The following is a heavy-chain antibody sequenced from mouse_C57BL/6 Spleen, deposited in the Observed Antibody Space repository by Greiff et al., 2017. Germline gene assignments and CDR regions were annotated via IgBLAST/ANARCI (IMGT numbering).Heavy chain of an antibody. CDR1: GYSITSGYY. D-gene: IGHD2-4*01. J-gene: IGHJ4*01. CDR2: ISYDGSN. V-gene: IGHV3-6*01. Sequence: EVQLQQSGPGLVKPSQSLSLTCSVTGYSITSGYYWNWIRQFPGNKLEWMGYISYDGSNNYNPSLKNRISITRDTSKNQFFLKLNSVTTEDTATYDWARELGYYDYDYAMDYWGQGTSVTVSS. CDR3: ARELGYYDYDYAMDY.